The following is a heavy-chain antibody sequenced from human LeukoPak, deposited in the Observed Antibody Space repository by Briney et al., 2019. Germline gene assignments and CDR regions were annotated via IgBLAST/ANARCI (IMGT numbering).Heavy chain of an antibody. V-gene: IGHV3-48*01. Sequence: GGSLRLSCAASGFTFSSYSMNWVRQAPGKGQEWISFISSNSRTILYTDSVKGRFTSSRDNAKNSLYLQMNNLRVEDTAVYYCARDVGVYGDYAILGYWGQGTLVTVSS. CDR2: ISSNSRTI. D-gene: IGHD4-17*01. J-gene: IGHJ4*02. CDR1: GFTFSSYS. CDR3: ARDVGVYGDYAILGY.